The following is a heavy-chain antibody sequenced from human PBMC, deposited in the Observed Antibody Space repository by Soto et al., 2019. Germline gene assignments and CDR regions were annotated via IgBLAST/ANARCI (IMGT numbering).Heavy chain of an antibody. D-gene: IGHD1-1*01. V-gene: IGHV3-23*01. J-gene: IGHJ4*02. CDR2: ITGSAGGT. CDR1: GFTFSNYA. Sequence: SLRLSCAASGFTFSNYAMSWVRQAPGKGLEWVSTITGSAGGTYYADSMKGRFTISRDNSKSTLYLQMYSLRVEDTAVYYCARESEHWGQGTLVNVSS. CDR3: ARESEH.